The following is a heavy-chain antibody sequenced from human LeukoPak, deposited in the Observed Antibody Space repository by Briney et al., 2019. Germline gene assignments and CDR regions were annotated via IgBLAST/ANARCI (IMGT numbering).Heavy chain of an antibody. CDR1: GFTFSSYW. V-gene: IGHV3-74*01. Sequence: PGGSLRLSCAASGFTFSSYWMHWVRQAPGKGLVWVSRINSDGSSTSYADSVKGRFTISRDNAKNTLYLQMNSLRAEDTAVYYCARDKLPSPPDYYDGSGYYEGGFDYWGQGTLVTVSS. CDR3: ARDKLPSPPDYYDGSGYYEGGFDY. CDR2: INSDGSST. D-gene: IGHD3-22*01. J-gene: IGHJ4*02.